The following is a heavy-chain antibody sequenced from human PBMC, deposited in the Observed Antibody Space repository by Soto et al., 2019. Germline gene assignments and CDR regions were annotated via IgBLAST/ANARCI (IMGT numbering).Heavy chain of an antibody. CDR3: AREGSAAVDGRFYGY. D-gene: IGHD6-19*01. V-gene: IGHV3-21*01. J-gene: IGHJ4*02. CDR1: GFTFSSYS. Sequence: PGGSLRLSCAASGFTFSSYSMNWVRQAPGKGLEWVSSISSSSSYIYYADSVKGRFTISRDNAKNSLYLQMNSLRAEDTAVYYCAREGSAAVDGRFYGYWGQGTRVTVAS. CDR2: ISSSSSYI.